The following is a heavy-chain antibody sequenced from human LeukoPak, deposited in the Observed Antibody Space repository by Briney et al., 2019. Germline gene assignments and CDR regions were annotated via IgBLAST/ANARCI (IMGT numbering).Heavy chain of an antibody. Sequence: GGSLRLSCAASGFTFSSYGMHWVRQAPGKGLEWVAFIRYDGSNKYYADSVKGRFTISRDNSKNTLYLQMNSLRAEDTAVYYCARVPNTVDYYYYGMDVWGQGTTVTVSS. V-gene: IGHV3-30*02. D-gene: IGHD4-23*01. CDR1: GFTFSSYG. CDR2: IRYDGSNK. CDR3: ARVPNTVDYYYYGMDV. J-gene: IGHJ6*02.